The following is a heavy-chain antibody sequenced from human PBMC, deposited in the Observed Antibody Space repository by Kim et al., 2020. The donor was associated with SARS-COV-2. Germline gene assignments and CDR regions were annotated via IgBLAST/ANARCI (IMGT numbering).Heavy chain of an antibody. V-gene: IGHV3-49*03. D-gene: IGHD3-10*01. CDR1: GFTFGDYT. Sequence: GGSLRLSCTAFGFTFGDYTMSWFRQAPGKGLEWVVFIRSKAYGGTTEYAASVKGRFTISRDDSKSIAYLQINSLKTEDTAVYYCSRYGSGYGDAFDIWGQGTMVTVSS. J-gene: IGHJ3*02. CDR2: IRSKAYGGTT. CDR3: SRYGSGYGDAFDI.